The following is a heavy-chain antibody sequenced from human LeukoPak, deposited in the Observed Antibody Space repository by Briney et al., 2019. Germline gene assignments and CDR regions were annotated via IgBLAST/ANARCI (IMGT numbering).Heavy chain of an antibody. CDR1: GFTFSSYA. CDR2: ISGSGGST. J-gene: IGHJ3*02. V-gene: IGHV3-23*01. D-gene: IGHD2-15*01. Sequence: GGSLRLSCAASGFTFSSYAMSWVRQAPGKGLEWVSAISGSGGSTYYADSVKGRFTISRDNSKNTLYLQMNSLRAEDTAVYYCARAPEGYCSGGSCYSHDAFDIWGQGTMVTVSS. CDR3: ARAPEGYCSGGSCYSHDAFDI.